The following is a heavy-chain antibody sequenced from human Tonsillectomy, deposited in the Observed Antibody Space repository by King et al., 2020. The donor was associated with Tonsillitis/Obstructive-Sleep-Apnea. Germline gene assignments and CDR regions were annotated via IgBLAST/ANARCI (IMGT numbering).Heavy chain of an antibody. CDR1: GFTFTTYA. Sequence: VQLVESGGGLVQPGGSLRLSCAASGFTFTTYAMSWVRQAPGKGLEWVSAISGSGGSTYYADSVKGRFTISRDNSKNTLYLQMNSLRAEDTAVYYCAKGLSGYDYYYGMDVWGQGTTVTVPS. J-gene: IGHJ6*02. CDR3: AKGLSGYDYYYGMDV. D-gene: IGHD5-12*01. V-gene: IGHV3-23*04. CDR2: ISGSGGST.